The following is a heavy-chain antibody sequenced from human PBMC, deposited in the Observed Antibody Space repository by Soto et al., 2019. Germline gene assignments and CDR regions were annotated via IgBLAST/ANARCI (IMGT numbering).Heavy chain of an antibody. Sequence: GGSLRLSCAASGFTFSSYGMHWVRQAPGKGLEWVAVISYDGSNKYYADSVKGRFTISRDNSKNTLYLQMNSLRAEDTAVYYCAKDTSTGGYSYYMDVWGKGTTVTVSS. J-gene: IGHJ6*03. CDR3: AKDTSTGGYSYYMDV. D-gene: IGHD4-4*01. CDR2: ISYDGSNK. V-gene: IGHV3-30*18. CDR1: GFTFSSYG.